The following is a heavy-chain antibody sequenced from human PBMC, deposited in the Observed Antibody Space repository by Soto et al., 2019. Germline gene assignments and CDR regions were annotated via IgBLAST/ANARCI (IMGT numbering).Heavy chain of an antibody. CDR3: ARGSYYDFWSGYYYNWFDP. J-gene: IGHJ5*02. CDR2: ISSSGSTI. D-gene: IGHD3-3*01. Sequence: GGSLRLSCAASGFTFSDYYMSWIRQAPGKGLEWVSYISSSGSTIYYADSVKGRFTISRDNAKNSLYLQMNSLRAEDTAVYYCARGSYYDFWSGYYYNWFDPWGQGTLVTVSS. CDR1: GFTFSDYY. V-gene: IGHV3-11*01.